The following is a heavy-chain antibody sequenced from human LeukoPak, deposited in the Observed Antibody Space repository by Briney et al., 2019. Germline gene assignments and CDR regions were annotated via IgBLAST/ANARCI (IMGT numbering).Heavy chain of an antibody. V-gene: IGHV1-2*02. D-gene: IGHD5-18*01. CDR1: GYTFTDYY. CDR3: AREYVDTAMVPTFDY. J-gene: IGHJ4*02. Sequence: GASVKVSCKASGYTFTDYYMHWVRQAPGQGLEWMGWINPNSGGTNYAQKFQGRVTMTRDTSISTAYMELSRLRSDDTAVYYCAREYVDTAMVPTFDYWGQGTLVTVSS. CDR2: INPNSGGT.